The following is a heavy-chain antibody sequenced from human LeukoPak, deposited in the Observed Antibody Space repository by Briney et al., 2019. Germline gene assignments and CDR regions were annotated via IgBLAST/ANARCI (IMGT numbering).Heavy chain of an antibody. J-gene: IGHJ3*02. V-gene: IGHV4-59*01. CDR3: ARGVVGATTGDAFDI. CDR2: IYYSGST. D-gene: IGHD1-26*01. CDR1: GGSIISYY. Sequence: PSETLSLTCTVSGGSIISYYWSWIRQPPGKGLEWIGYIYYSGSTNYNPSLKSRVTISVDTSKNQFSLKLSSVTAADTAVYYCARGVVGATTGDAFDIWGQGTMVTVSS.